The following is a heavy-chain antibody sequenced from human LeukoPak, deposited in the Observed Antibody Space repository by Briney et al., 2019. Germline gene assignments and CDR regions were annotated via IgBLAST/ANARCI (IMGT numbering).Heavy chain of an antibody. Sequence: GGSLKLSCAASGFTFSSYSMTWVRQAPGKGLEWVSYITYSSSTIYYADSVKGRFTISRDNAKNSLYLQMNSLRVDDTAVYYCARDYSGYEFLQWLVPPNAFDIWGQGTMVTVSS. J-gene: IGHJ3*02. CDR2: ITYSSSTI. CDR3: ARDYSGYEFLQWLVPPNAFDI. CDR1: GFTFSSYS. D-gene: IGHD5-12*01. V-gene: IGHV3-48*01.